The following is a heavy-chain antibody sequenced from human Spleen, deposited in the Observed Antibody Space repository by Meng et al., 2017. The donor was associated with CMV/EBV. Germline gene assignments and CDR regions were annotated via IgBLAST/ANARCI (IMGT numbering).Heavy chain of an antibody. CDR1: GYTFGNYA. CDR2: ISGSGGST. D-gene: IGHD2-8*02. Sequence: GESLKISCVGSGYTFGNYAMHWVRQAPGKGLEWVSAISGSGGSTYYADSVKGRFTISRDNAKNSLYLQMNSLRAEDTAVYYCAKTWRILDWGQGTLVTVSS. V-gene: IGHV3-23*01. CDR3: AKTWRILD. J-gene: IGHJ4*02.